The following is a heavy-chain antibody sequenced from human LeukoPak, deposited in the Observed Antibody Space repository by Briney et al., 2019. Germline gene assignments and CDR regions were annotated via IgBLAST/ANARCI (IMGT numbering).Heavy chain of an antibody. CDR2: MNPNSGNT. J-gene: IGHJ5*02. V-gene: IGHV1-8*01. D-gene: IGHD2-15*01. CDR3: ATAYCSGGSCGAWFDP. CDR1: GYTFTSYD. Sequence: GASVKVSRKASGYTFTSYDINWVRQATGQGLEWMGWMNPNSGNTGYAQKFQGRVAMTRNTSISTAYMELSSLRSEDTAVYYCATAYCSGGSCGAWFDPWGRGTLVTVSS.